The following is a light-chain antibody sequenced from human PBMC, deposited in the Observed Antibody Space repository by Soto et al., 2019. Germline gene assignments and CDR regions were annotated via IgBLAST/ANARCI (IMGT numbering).Light chain of an antibody. CDR1: LSVSSN. CDR3: QQYSNWPPWT. J-gene: IGKJ1*01. CDR2: GAS. V-gene: IGKV3-15*01. Sequence: EIVMTQSPATLSVSPGERVTLSCRASLSVSSNLAWYQQKPGQAPRLLIYGASARATGIPARFSGSGSGTEFTLTISSLQSEDFALDYCQQYSNWPPWTFGQGTKVEIK.